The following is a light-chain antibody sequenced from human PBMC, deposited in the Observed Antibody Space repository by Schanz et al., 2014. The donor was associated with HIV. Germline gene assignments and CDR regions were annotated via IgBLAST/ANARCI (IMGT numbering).Light chain of an antibody. CDR1: SSDVGGYNY. CDR3: SSYTSSSTWV. Sequence: QSALTQPASVSGSPGQSITISCTGTSSDVGGYNYVPWYQQHPGKAPKLMIYEVSKRPSGVPDRFSGSKSGNTASLTVSGLQAEDEADYYCSSYTSSSTWVFGGGTKLTVL. J-gene: IGLJ3*02. CDR2: EVS. V-gene: IGLV2-14*01.